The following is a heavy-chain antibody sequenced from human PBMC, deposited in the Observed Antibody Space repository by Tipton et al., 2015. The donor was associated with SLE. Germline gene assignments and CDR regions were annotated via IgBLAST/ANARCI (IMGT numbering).Heavy chain of an antibody. CDR3: AARTGDVLYYYYMDV. J-gene: IGHJ6*03. CDR1: GGSISSGSYS. Sequence: TLSLTCTVSGGSISSGSYSWNWIRQPAGKGLEWIGRFYSGFTTYNPSLNSRATMSVDTSKNQFSLKLSSVTAADTAVYYCAARTGDVLYYYYMDVWGKGTTVTVSS. D-gene: IGHD7-27*01. V-gene: IGHV4-61*02. CDR2: FYSGFT.